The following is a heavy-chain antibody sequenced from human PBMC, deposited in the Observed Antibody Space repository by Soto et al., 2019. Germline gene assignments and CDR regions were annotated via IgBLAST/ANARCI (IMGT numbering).Heavy chain of an antibody. CDR1: GYTFTSYG. CDR2: ISAYNGNT. J-gene: IGHJ4*02. Sequence: EASVKVSCKASGYTFTSYGISWVRQAPGQGLEWMGWISAYNGNTNYAQKLQGRVTMTTDTSTSTAYMELRSLRSDDTAVYYCARSKAYYDSSGYQYWGQGTLVTVSS. V-gene: IGHV1-18*01. D-gene: IGHD3-22*01. CDR3: ARSKAYYDSSGYQY.